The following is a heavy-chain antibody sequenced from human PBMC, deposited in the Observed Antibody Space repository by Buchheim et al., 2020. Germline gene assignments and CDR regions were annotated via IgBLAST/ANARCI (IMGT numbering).Heavy chain of an antibody. D-gene: IGHD1-26*01. CDR3: ARVLSGGGPYYYYGMDV. CDR2: IYTSGST. J-gene: IGHJ6*02. Sequence: QVQLQESGPGLVKPSQTLSLTCTVSGGSISSGSYYWSWIRQPAGKGLEWIGRIYTSGSTNYNPSLKSRVTISVDTSTNQFSLKLSSVTAADTAVYYCARVLSGGGPYYYYGMDVWGQGTT. CDR1: GGSISSGSYY. V-gene: IGHV4-61*02.